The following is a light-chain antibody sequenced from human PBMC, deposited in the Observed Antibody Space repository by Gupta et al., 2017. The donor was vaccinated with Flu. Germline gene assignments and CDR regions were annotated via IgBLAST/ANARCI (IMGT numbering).Light chain of an antibody. CDR1: SSDVGGYNY. CDR2: EVS. V-gene: IGLV2-14*01. Sequence: QSALTQPASVSGSPGQSITISCTGTSSDVGGYNYVSWYQQHPGKAPKLMIYEVSKRPSGVANRFSGSKSGNTASLTISGLQAEDEADYYCCSYTSSSTGVFGGGTKLTVI. CDR3: CSYTSSSTGV. J-gene: IGLJ3*02.